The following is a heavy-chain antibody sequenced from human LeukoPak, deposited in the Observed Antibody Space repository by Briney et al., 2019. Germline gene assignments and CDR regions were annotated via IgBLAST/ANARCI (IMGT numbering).Heavy chain of an antibody. D-gene: IGHD5-24*01. J-gene: IGHJ4*02. CDR3: AKEDDYNYIDY. CDR2: ISGSGATT. CDR1: GFTFSSYA. V-gene: IGHV3-23*01. Sequence: GGSLRLSCAASGFTFSSYAMSWVRQAPGKGLEWVSTISGSGATTYYADSVKGRFTISRDNSKNTLYLQVNNLRAEDTAIYYCAKEDDYNYIDYWGQGTLVTVSS.